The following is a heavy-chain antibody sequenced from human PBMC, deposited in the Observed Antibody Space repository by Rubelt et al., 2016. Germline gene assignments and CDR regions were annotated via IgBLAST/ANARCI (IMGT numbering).Heavy chain of an antibody. D-gene: IGHD2-15*01. V-gene: IGHV3-30*04. CDR3: ANSWSAATYHYGMDV. CDR1: GFTFISYA. CDR2: ISYDGSNK. J-gene: IGHJ6*02. Sequence: QVQLVESGGGVVQPGRSLRLSCAASGFTFISYAMHWVRQAPGKGLEWVAVISYDGSNKYYAGSGKGRFTISRDNSKNRLYLQMNSLRAEYTAVYYCANSWSAATYHYGMDVWGQGTTVTVSS.